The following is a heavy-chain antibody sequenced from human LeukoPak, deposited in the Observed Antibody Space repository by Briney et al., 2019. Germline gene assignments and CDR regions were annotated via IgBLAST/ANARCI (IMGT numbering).Heavy chain of an antibody. D-gene: IGHD3-3*01. CDR3: ARGFWNRGTWGPYYFDY. CDR1: GYAFTGYA. V-gene: IGHV1-3*01. Sequence: ASVRVSCKASGYAFTGYAMQWVRQAPGQRLEWMGWISAGNGNTKYSQKFQGRFTITRDTSAGTAYMDLSSLRSEDTAVYYCARGFWNRGTWGPYYFDYWGQGTLVAVSS. CDR2: ISAGNGNT. J-gene: IGHJ4*02.